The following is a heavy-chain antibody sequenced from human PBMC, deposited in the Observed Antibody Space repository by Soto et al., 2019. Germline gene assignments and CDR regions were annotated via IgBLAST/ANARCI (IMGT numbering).Heavy chain of an antibody. V-gene: IGHV3-23*01. CDR3: ARDPLKYRRNWYPNGFGP. CDR1: EVRCISHG. CDR2: ISGSADTT. J-gene: IGHJ5*02. Sequence: LRLPRAGAEVRCISHGSRRVRKAPGKGLKWVSAISGSADTTFYADSVKGRFTISRDNSKNIVYLQMNSLRVEDTALYYCARDPLKYRRNWYPNGFGPWGQGTLVTVSS. D-gene: IGHD6-13*01.